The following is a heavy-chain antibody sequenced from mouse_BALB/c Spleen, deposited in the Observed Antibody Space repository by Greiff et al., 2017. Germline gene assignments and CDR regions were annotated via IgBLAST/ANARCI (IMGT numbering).Heavy chain of an antibody. J-gene: IGHJ2*01. Sequence: QVQLQQPGAELVRPGASVKLSCKASGYTFTSYWINWVKQRPGQGLEWIGNIYPSDSYTNYNQKFKDKATLTVDKSSSTAYMQLSSPTSEDSAVYYCTRDYYGSLYYFDYWGQGTTLTVSS. CDR1: GYTFTSYW. V-gene: IGHV1-69*02. D-gene: IGHD1-1*01. CDR2: IYPSDSYT. CDR3: TRDYYGSLYYFDY.